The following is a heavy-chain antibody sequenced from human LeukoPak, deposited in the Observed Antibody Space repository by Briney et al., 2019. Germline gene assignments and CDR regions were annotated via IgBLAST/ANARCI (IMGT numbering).Heavy chain of an antibody. CDR2: IYYSGST. CDR1: GGSISSYY. J-gene: IGHJ3*02. Sequence: SETLSLTCTVSGGSISSYYWSWIRQPPGKGLEWIGYIYYSGSTNYNPSLKSRVTISVDTTKNQFSLKLSSVTAADTAVYYCARAPYAFDIWGQGTMVTVSS. CDR3: ARAPYAFDI. V-gene: IGHV4-59*01.